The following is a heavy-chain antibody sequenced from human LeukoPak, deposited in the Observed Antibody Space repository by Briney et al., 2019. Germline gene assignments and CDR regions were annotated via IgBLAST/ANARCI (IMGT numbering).Heavy chain of an antibody. J-gene: IGHJ5*02. CDR2: TNHSGST. V-gene: IGHV4-34*01. CDR1: GGSFSGYY. CDR3: ARLNWFDP. Sequence: PSETLSLTCAVYGGSFSGYYWSWIRQPPGKGLEWIGETNHSGSTNYNPSLKSRVAISVDKSKNQFSLKLSSVTAADTAVYYCARLNWFDPWGQGTLVTVSS.